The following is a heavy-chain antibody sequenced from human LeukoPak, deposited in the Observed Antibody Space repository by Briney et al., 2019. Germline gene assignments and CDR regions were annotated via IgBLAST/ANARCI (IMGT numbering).Heavy chain of an antibody. Sequence: PSETLSLTCAVYGGPFSGYYWSWIRQPPGKGLEWIGEINHSGSTNYNPSLKSRVTISVDTSKNQFSLKLSSVTAADTAVYYCARGLRLGSSGYYKRYNWFDPWGQGTLVTVSP. CDR2: INHSGST. J-gene: IGHJ5*02. CDR1: GGPFSGYY. V-gene: IGHV4-34*01. D-gene: IGHD3-22*01. CDR3: ARGLRLGSSGYYKRYNWFDP.